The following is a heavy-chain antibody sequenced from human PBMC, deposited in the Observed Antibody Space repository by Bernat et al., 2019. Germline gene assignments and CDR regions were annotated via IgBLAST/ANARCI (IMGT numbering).Heavy chain of an antibody. J-gene: IGHJ5*02. D-gene: IGHD1-26*01. CDR1: GFTFDDYG. Sequence: EVQLVESGGGVVRPGGSLRLSCAASGFTFDDYGMSWVRQAPGKGLEWVSGINWNGGSTGYADSVKGRFTISRDNAKNSLYLQMNSLRAEDTALYYCARAGAGKWELLMYNWFDPWGQGTLVTVSS. CDR3: ARAGAGKWELLMYNWFDP. V-gene: IGHV3-20*04. CDR2: INWNGGST.